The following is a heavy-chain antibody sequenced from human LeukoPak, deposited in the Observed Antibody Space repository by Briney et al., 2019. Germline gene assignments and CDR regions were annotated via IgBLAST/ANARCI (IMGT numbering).Heavy chain of an antibody. Sequence: GGSLRLSCVASGYTFSHYWMSWVRQSPGKGLEWVASISNGGYPTYYVDSVRGRFTISRDDARNSLFLQMNGLRADDTAVYYCTRENYVPDSWGQGTLVTVSS. CDR1: GYTFSHYW. D-gene: IGHD3-10*02. V-gene: IGHV3-7*03. J-gene: IGHJ4*02. CDR3: TRENYVPDS. CDR2: ISNGGYPT.